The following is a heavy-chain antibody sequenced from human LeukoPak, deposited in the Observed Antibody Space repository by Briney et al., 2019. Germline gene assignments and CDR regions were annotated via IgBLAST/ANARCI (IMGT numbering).Heavy chain of an antibody. CDR2: INPNSGGT. Sequence: GASVKVSCKATGYTFTSYYMHWVRQAPGQGLEWMGWINPNSGGTNYAQKFQGRVTMTRDTSISTAYMELSRLRSDDTAVYYCAREIRIIKNWFDPWGQGTLVTVSS. CDR1: GYTFTSYY. CDR3: AREIRIIKNWFDP. D-gene: IGHD3-16*01. J-gene: IGHJ5*02. V-gene: IGHV1-2*02.